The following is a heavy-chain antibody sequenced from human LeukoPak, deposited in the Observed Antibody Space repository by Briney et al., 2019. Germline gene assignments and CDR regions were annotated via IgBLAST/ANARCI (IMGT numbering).Heavy chain of an antibody. D-gene: IGHD5-24*01. Sequence: GGSLRLSCAASGFPFSSNWMSWVRRAPGRGLEWVANLKEDGSKIYYVASVKSRFTISRDNAKNSLYLQMDSLTVEDTGTYYCARDGRDGFIDYWGQGTLVTVSS. CDR3: ARDGRDGFIDY. J-gene: IGHJ4*02. CDR1: GFPFSSNW. V-gene: IGHV3-7*01. CDR2: LKEDGSKI.